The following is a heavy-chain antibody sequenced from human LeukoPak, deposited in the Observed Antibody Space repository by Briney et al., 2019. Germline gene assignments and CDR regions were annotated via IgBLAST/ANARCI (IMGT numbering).Heavy chain of an antibody. Sequence: GGSLRLSCAASGFTFSSYGMHWVRQAPGKGLEWVVVISYDGSNKYYADSVKGRFTISRDNSKNTLYLQMNSLRAEDTAVYYCAKDQYCSSTSCYSGAFDIWGQGTMVTVSS. CDR2: ISYDGSNK. CDR1: GFTFSSYG. D-gene: IGHD2-2*01. J-gene: IGHJ3*02. V-gene: IGHV3-30*18. CDR3: AKDQYCSSTSCYSGAFDI.